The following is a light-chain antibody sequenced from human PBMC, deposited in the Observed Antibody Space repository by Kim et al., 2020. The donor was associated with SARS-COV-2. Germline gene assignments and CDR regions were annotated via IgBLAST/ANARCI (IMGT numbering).Light chain of an antibody. Sequence: LSPGERATLSCRASQRVSSNFLAWYQQKPGQAPRLLIYGASSRATGIPDRFSGSGSRTDFTLTISRLEPEDFAVYYCQQYGNSPETFGQGTKLEI. V-gene: IGKV3-20*01. J-gene: IGKJ2*01. CDR1: QRVSSNF. CDR3: QQYGNSPET. CDR2: GAS.